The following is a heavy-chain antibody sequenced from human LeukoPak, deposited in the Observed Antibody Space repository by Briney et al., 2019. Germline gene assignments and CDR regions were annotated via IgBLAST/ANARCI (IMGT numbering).Heavy chain of an antibody. CDR3: ARGPRITIFGVVTTRNWSDP. CDR2: IKQDGSEK. J-gene: IGHJ5*02. V-gene: IGHV3-7*01. D-gene: IGHD3-3*01. CDR1: GFTFSSYW. Sequence: GGSLRLSCAASGFTFSSYWMSWVRQAPGKGLEWVANIKQDGSEKYYVDSVKGRFTISRDNAKNSLYLQMNSLRAEDTAVYYCARGPRITIFGVVTTRNWSDPWGQGTLVTVSS.